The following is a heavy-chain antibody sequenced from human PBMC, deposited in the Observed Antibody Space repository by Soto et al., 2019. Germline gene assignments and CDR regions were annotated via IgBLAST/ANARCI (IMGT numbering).Heavy chain of an antibody. CDR3: ARRVVPAAINTNWFDP. V-gene: IGHV4-31*03. CDR1: GGSISSGGYY. J-gene: IGHJ5*02. Sequence: QVQLQESGPGLVKPSQTLSLTCTVSGGSISSGGYYWSWIRQHPGKGLEWIGYIYYSGSTYYNLSLKSRVTISVDTSKNQFSLKLSSVTAADTAVYYCARRVVPAAINTNWFDPWGQGTLVTVSS. CDR2: IYYSGST. D-gene: IGHD2-2*01.